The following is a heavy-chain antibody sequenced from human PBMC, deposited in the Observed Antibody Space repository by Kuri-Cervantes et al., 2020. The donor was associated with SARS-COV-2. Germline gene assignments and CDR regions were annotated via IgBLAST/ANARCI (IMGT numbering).Heavy chain of an antibody. V-gene: IGHV4-39*07. CDR1: NGSIIDTTYY. D-gene: IGHD1-26*01. CDR2: IYFTGLT. Sequence: SETLSLTCSVSNGSIIDTTYYWGWIRQSPGNGLEWIGSIYFTGLTFYNPSLKSRVTMSVDTSKNQFSLKLSSVTAADTAVYYCARDYSGGWGYWGQGTLVPVSS. J-gene: IGHJ4*02. CDR3: ARDYSGGWGY.